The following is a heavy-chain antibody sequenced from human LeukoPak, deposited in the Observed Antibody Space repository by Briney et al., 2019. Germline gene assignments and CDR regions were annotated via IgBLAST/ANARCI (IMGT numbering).Heavy chain of an antibody. D-gene: IGHD1-1*01. Sequence: SETLSLTCAVHGGSFSGYYWSWIRQPPGKGLEWIGEINHSGSTNYNPSLKSRVTISLDTSKNQFSLKLSSVIAADTAVYYCAGGDWIAWGQGALVTVSS. CDR3: AGGDWIA. J-gene: IGHJ5*02. CDR1: GGSFSGYY. V-gene: IGHV4-34*01. CDR2: INHSGST.